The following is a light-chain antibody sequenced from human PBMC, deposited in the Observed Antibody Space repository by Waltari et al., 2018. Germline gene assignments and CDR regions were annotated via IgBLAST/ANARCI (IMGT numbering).Light chain of an antibody. Sequence: EIGLTQSPGTRALSPGGSATLSCRTSPSVTSALAWYQQKPGQPPRLLIYGGSNRATGIPDRFSGSGSETDFSLTISSLEPEDFAVYYCQHYLRLPVTFGQGTKVEVK. CDR2: GGS. J-gene: IGKJ1*01. CDR3: QHYLRLPVT. CDR1: PSVTSA. V-gene: IGKV3-20*01.